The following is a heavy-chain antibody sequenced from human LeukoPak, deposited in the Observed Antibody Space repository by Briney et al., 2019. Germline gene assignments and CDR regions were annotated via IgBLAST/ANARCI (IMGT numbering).Heavy chain of an antibody. CDR3: AKSLCSSISCYGGFDY. CDR2: ISGSGAGT. V-gene: IGHV3-23*01. Sequence: GGSLRLSCAASGFTFSTCAMNWVRQAPGKGLEWVSAISGSGAGTYYADSVRGRFTISRDNSKNTLYLQMNSLRAEDTAIYYCAKSLCSSISCYGGFDYWGQGTLVTVSS. J-gene: IGHJ4*02. D-gene: IGHD2-2*01. CDR1: GFTFSTCA.